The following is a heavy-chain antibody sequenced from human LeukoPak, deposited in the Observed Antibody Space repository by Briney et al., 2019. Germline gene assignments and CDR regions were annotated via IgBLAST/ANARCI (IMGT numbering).Heavy chain of an antibody. J-gene: IGHJ6*03. CDR2: ISSSSSYI. CDR3: ARDASLRLGGYYYYMDV. Sequence: GGSLRLSCAASGFTFSSYSMNWVRQAPGKGLEWVSSISSSSSYIYYADSVKGRFTISRDNAKNSLYLQMSSLRAEDTAVYYCARDASLRLGGYYYYMDVWGKGTTVTVSS. V-gene: IGHV3-21*01. CDR1: GFTFSSYS. D-gene: IGHD3-3*01.